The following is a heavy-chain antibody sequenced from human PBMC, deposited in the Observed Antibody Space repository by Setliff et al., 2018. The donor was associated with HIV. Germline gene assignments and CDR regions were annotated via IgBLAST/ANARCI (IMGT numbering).Heavy chain of an antibody. Sequence: TSETLSLTCTVSGGSITSSYWSWIRQPAGKGLEWIGRIYTSGSTNYNPSLKSRVTMSIDTSKKQFSLKLHSVTAADTAVYYCARDPPGYGDSNDYWGQGTLVTVSS. CDR1: GGSITSSY. D-gene: IGHD4-17*01. CDR2: IYTSGST. J-gene: IGHJ4*02. CDR3: ARDPPGYGDSNDY. V-gene: IGHV4-4*07.